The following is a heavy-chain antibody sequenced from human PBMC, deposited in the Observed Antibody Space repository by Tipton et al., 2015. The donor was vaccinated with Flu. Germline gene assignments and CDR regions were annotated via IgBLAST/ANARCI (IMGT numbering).Heavy chain of an antibody. CDR1: GGSMSNNF. Sequence: SLTCTVSGGSMSNNFWSWFRQPAEKGLEWIGRIYASGVTNYNPSLKSRVTMSIDTSKNQFSLRLSSVTAADTAVYYCARDPHKLGGESDAFDIWGQGTMVTVSS. CDR2: IYASGVT. J-gene: IGHJ3*02. V-gene: IGHV4-4*07. CDR3: ARDPHKLGGESDAFDI. D-gene: IGHD7-27*01.